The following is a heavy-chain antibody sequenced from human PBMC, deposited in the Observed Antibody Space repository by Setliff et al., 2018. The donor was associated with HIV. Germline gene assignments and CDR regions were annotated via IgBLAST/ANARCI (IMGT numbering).Heavy chain of an antibody. CDR2: MNRDGREK. J-gene: IGHJ3*02. D-gene: IGHD3-10*01. CDR3: ARDPAFGAFDI. V-gene: IGHV3-7*04. CDR1: GFTFSSSW. Sequence: GGSLRLSCAASGFTFSSSWMTWVRQAPGRGLEYVAGMNRDGREKLYADSVKGRFSISRANAKNSLYLQMSSLRTEDTAVYFCARDPAFGAFDIWGQGTMVTVSS.